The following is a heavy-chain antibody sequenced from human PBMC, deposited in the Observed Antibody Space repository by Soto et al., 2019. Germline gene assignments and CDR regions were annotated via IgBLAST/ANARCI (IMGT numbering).Heavy chain of an antibody. D-gene: IGHD3-9*01. V-gene: IGHV4-31*03. CDR3: ARAQRARLVRRYYFDY. CDR2: IYHSGST. CDR1: GGSISSGGYY. Sequence: SSETLSLTCTVSGGSISSGGYYWSWIRQHPGKGLEWIGYIYHSGSTYYNPSLKSRVTISVDTSKNQFSLKLSSVTAADTAVYYCARAQRARLVRRYYFDYWGQGTLVTVSS. J-gene: IGHJ4*02.